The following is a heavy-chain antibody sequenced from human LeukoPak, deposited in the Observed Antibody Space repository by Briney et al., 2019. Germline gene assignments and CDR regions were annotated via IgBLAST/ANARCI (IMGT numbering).Heavy chain of an antibody. CDR3: AKDLGEMATHPGDY. D-gene: IGHD5-24*01. CDR2: IWYDGSNK. Sequence: GGSLRLSCAASGFTFSSYGMHWVRQAPGKGLEWVAVIWYDGSNKYYADSVKGRFTISRDNSKNTLYLQMNSLRAEDTAVYYCAKDLGEMATHPGDYWGQGTLVTVSS. J-gene: IGHJ4*02. CDR1: GFTFSSYG. V-gene: IGHV3-33*06.